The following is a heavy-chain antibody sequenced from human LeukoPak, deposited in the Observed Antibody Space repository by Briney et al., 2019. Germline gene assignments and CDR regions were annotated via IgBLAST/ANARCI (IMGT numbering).Heavy chain of an antibody. V-gene: IGHV3-9*01. CDR2: ISWNSGSI. Sequence: GGSLRLSCAASGFSFGNYAMHWVRQAPGRGLEWVSGISWNSGSIGYADSVKGRFTISRDNAKNSLYLQVNSLRTEDTALYYCAKDRGSSSGWCLAFEYWGQGTLVTVSS. CDR1: GFSFGNYA. J-gene: IGHJ4*02. CDR3: AKDRGSSSGWCLAFEY. D-gene: IGHD6-19*01.